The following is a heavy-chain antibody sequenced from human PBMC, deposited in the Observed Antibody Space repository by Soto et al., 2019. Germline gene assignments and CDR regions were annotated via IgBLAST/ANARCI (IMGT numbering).Heavy chain of an antibody. CDR2: MNPKRGNT. CDR3: ARGITIFGVVDP. D-gene: IGHD3-3*01. Sequence: QVQLVQSGAEVKKPGASVKLSCKSPGYTFTSYDINWVRPATGQVRAWMGWMNPKRGNTGYAQKFQGGVTMTRNTSISTAYMELSSLRSEDTAVYYVARGITIFGVVDPGGQGTRVTVSS. V-gene: IGHV1-8*01. CDR1: GYTFTSYD. J-gene: IGHJ5*02.